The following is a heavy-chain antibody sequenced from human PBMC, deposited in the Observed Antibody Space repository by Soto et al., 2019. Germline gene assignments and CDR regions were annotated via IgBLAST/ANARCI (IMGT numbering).Heavy chain of an antibody. CDR1: GIKFTCYW. D-gene: IGHD6-13*01. CDR3: AASRTVDY. J-gene: IGHJ4*02. CDR2: INQDGSDK. Sequence: GVLRLSCITSGIKFTCYWMSWVRQAPGKGLQWVANINQDGSDKFYVDSVKGRFTISRDNAENSLYLQMNSLRADDKAVYYCAASRTVDYWGQGTLVTVSS. V-gene: IGHV3-7*01.